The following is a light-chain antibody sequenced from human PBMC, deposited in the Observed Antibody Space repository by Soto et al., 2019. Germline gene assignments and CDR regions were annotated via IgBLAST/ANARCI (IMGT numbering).Light chain of an antibody. CDR3: SSYTSSTTNV. CDR2: DVS. J-gene: IGLJ1*01. CDR1: SSDVGGYNY. V-gene: IGLV2-14*03. Sequence: ALTEPASVTGSPGQSITISCTGTSSDVGGYNYVSWYQQHPGKAPKLLINDVSNRPSGISDRFSGSKSGNTASLTISGLQAEDEADYYCSSYTSSTTNVFGTGTKVTVL.